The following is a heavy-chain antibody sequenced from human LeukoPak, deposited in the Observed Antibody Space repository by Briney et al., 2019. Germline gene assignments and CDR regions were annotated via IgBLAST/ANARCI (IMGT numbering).Heavy chain of an antibody. CDR2: ISYDGSNK. D-gene: IGHD1-26*01. V-gene: IGHV3-30*01. CDR1: GFTFSSYA. Sequence: PGGSLRLSCAASGFTFSSYAMHWVRQAPGKGLEWVAVISYDGSNKYYADSVKGRFTISRDNSKNTLYLQMNSLRAEDTAVYYCARDYPSDGSHTPHFFDYWGQGTLVTVYS. J-gene: IGHJ4*02. CDR3: ARDYPSDGSHTPHFFDY.